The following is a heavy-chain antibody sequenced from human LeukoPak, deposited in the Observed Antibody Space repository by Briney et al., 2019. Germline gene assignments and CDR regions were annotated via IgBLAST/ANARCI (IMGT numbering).Heavy chain of an antibody. D-gene: IGHD5-18*01. CDR1: GFTFSSYW. CDR3: ASEADTAMAFFDY. Sequence: GGSLRLSCAASGFTFSSYWMHWVRQAPGKGLVWVSRINSDGSSTSYADSVKGRFTISRDNAKNTLYLQMNSLRAEDTAVYYCASEADTAMAFFDYWGQGTLVTVSS. J-gene: IGHJ4*02. CDR2: INSDGSST. V-gene: IGHV3-74*01.